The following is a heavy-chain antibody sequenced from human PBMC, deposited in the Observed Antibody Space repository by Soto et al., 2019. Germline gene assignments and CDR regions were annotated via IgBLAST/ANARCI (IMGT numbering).Heavy chain of an antibody. CDR1: GFTFSSYA. D-gene: IGHD2-2*01. CDR3: ARDARYCISTSCYYWFDP. CDR2: ISYDGSNK. V-gene: IGHV3-30-3*01. J-gene: IGHJ5*02. Sequence: QVQLVESGGGVVQPGRSLRLSCAASGFTFSSYAMHWVRQAPGKGLEWVAVISYDGSNKYYVDSVKGRFTFSRDNSKNTLYLQMNSLRAEDTAVYYCARDARYCISTSCYYWFDPWGQGTLVTVSS.